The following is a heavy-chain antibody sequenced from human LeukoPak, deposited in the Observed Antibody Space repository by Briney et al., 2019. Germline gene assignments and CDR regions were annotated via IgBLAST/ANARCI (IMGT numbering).Heavy chain of an antibody. V-gene: IGHV1-18*01. CDR3: ARVPTENYYDSSGYYAY. D-gene: IGHD3-22*01. CDR1: GYTFTSYG. Sequence: ASVKVSCKASGYTFTSYGISWVRQAPGQGLEWMGWISAYNGNTNYAQKLQGRVTMTTDTSTSTAYMELRSLRSGDTAVYYCARVPTENYYDSSGYYAYWGQGTLVTVSS. CDR2: ISAYNGNT. J-gene: IGHJ4*02.